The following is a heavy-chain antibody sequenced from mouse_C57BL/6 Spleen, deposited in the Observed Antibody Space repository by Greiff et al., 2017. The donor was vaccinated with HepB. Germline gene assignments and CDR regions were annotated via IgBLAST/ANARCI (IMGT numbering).Heavy chain of an antibody. CDR1: GYAFTNYL. V-gene: IGHV1-54*01. J-gene: IGHJ3*01. CDR3: ARGGYGSSYGWFAY. Sequence: VQLQQSGAELVRPGTSVKVSCKASGYAFTNYLIEWVKQRPGQGLEWIGVINPGSGGTNYNEKFKGKATLTADKSSSTAYMQLSSLTSEDSAVYFCARGGYGSSYGWFAYWGQGTLVTVSA. D-gene: IGHD1-1*01. CDR2: INPGSGGT.